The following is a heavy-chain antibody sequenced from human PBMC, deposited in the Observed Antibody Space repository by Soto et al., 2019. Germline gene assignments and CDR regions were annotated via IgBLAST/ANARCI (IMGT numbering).Heavy chain of an antibody. V-gene: IGHV1-69*01. CDR1: GDTFINYS. Sequence: QVQLVQSAAEVKKPGSSVKISCKASGDTFINYSFSWMRQAPGQGLEWMGGIVPMSGGPNSAEKFHDRLTITADQSTRTVTMQLSRLTSDDTAVYYCARVGIRLIPADLGGGYHFEGLDVWGQGTNVTVS. CDR3: ARVGIRLIPADLGGGYHFEGLDV. J-gene: IGHJ6*02. CDR2: IVPMSGGP. D-gene: IGHD2-2*01.